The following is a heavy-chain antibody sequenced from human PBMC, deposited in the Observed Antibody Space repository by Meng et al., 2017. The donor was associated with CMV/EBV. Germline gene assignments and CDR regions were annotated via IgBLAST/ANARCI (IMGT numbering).Heavy chain of an antibody. Sequence: SETLSLTCTVSGGSISSGDYYWSWIRQPPGKGLEWIGYIYYSGSTSYNPSLKSRVTISVDTSKNQFSLKLSSVTAADTAVYYCGRKYCSSTRCYTRRSGWFDPWGQGTLVTVSS. J-gene: IGHJ5*02. CDR1: GGSISSGDYY. CDR3: GRKYCSSTRCYTRRSGWFDP. V-gene: IGHV4-30-4*08. CDR2: IYYSGST. D-gene: IGHD2-2*02.